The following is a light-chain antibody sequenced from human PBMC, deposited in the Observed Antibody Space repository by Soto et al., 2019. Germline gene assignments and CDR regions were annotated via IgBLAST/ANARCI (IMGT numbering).Light chain of an antibody. Sequence: QSALTQPASVSGSPGQSITISCTGTSSDVGGYNYVSWYQQHPGKAPKLMIYDVSNRPSGVSNRFSGSKSVNTASLTISGLQAEDVADYYCSSYTSSSTHVVFGGGTKLTVL. CDR2: DVS. V-gene: IGLV2-14*01. CDR1: SSDVGGYNY. J-gene: IGLJ2*01. CDR3: SSYTSSSTHVV.